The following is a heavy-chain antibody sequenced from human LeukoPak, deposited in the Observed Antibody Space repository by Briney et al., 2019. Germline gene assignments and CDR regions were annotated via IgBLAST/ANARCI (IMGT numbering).Heavy chain of an antibody. CDR3: ARTRYSGLTDY. CDR2: IYTSGST. CDR1: GGSISSSSYY. D-gene: IGHD5-12*01. Sequence: PSETLSLTCTVSGGSISSSSYYWGWIRQPPGKGLEWIGRIYTSGSTNYNPSLKSRVTISVDTSKNQFSLKLSSVTAADTAVYYCARTRYSGLTDYWGQGTLVTVSS. V-gene: IGHV4-61*02. J-gene: IGHJ4*02.